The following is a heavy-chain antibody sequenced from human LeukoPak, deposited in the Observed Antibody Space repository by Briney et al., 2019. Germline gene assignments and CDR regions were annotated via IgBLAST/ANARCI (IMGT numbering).Heavy chain of an antibody. Sequence: ASVKVSCKVSVFTLSELSIHWVPQAPGKGVEWVVGFDPMDGEAVYAERFRDRVILTEDRSSNTAYMDLSRLGAHDTAVCYCATGVYCATTTRPGYGNYYYFMDVWGGGTTVTV. V-gene: IGHV1-24*01. CDR1: VFTLSELS. D-gene: IGHD2-21*01. J-gene: IGHJ6*03. CDR2: FDPMDGEA. CDR3: ATGVYCATTTRPGYGNYYYFMDV.